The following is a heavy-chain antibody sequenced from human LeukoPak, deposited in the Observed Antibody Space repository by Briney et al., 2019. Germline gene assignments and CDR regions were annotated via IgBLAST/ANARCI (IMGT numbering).Heavy chain of an antibody. CDR3: AKDGGDCPDY. D-gene: IGHD2-21*02. CDR2: ISYDGSNK. Sequence: GGSLRLSCAASGFTFSSYGMHWVRQAPGKGLEWVAVISYDGSNKYHADSVKGRFTISRDNSKNTLYLQMNSLRAEDTAVYYCAKDGGDCPDYWGQGTLVTVSS. J-gene: IGHJ4*02. V-gene: IGHV3-30*18. CDR1: GFTFSSYG.